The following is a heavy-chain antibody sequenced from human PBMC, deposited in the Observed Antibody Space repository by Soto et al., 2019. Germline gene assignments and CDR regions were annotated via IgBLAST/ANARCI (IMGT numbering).Heavy chain of an antibody. CDR2: ISYDGSNK. CDR1: GFTFSSYA. CDR3: ARGGNQRWLQFLVY. V-gene: IGHV3-30-3*01. J-gene: IGHJ4*02. D-gene: IGHD5-12*01. Sequence: GGSLRLSCAASGFTFSSYAMHWVRQAPGKGLEWVAVISYDGSNKYYADSVKGRFTISRDNSKNTLYLQMNSLRAEDTAVYYCARGGNQRWLQFLVYWGQGTLVTVSS.